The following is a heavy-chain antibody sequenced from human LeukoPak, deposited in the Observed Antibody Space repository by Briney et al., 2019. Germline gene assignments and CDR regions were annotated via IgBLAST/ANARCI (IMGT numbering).Heavy chain of an antibody. CDR1: GFTVSSNY. V-gene: IGHV3-66*02. CDR3: ARDFLWLVDY. CDR2: IYSGGTT. J-gene: IGHJ4*02. Sequence: GGSLRFSCAASGFTVSSNYMSWVRQAPGKGLEWVSVIYSGGTTYYADSVKGRFTISRDNSKSTLYLQMNSLRADDTAIYYCARDFLWLVDYWGQGTLVTVSS. D-gene: IGHD6-19*01.